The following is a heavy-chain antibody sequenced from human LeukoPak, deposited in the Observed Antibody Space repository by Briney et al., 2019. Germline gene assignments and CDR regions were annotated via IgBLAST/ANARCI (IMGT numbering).Heavy chain of an antibody. J-gene: IGHJ5*02. CDR2: IIPIFGTA. CDR3: ARELAAAGRRIKFDP. Sequence: SVKVSCKASGGTFSSYAISWVRQAPGQGLEWMGGIIPIFGTANYAQKFQGRVTITADESTSTAYMELSSLRSEDTAVYYCARELAAAGRRIKFDPWGQGTLVTVSS. D-gene: IGHD6-13*01. V-gene: IGHV1-69*13. CDR1: GGTFSSYA.